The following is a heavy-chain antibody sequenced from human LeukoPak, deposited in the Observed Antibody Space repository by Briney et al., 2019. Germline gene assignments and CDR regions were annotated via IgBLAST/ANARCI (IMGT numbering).Heavy chain of an antibody. CDR2: ISYDGSNE. V-gene: IGHV3-30*03. CDR3: ARVRAGYCTSTSCYTGMDV. J-gene: IGHJ6*02. CDR1: GFTFSSCG. Sequence: GGSLRLSCAASGFTFSSCGMHWVRQAPGKGLEWVALISYDGSNEYYADSVRGRFTISRDNSEFTLYMQMNSLRAEDTAVYYCARVRAGYCTSTSCYTGMDVWGQGTTVTVSS. D-gene: IGHD2-2*01.